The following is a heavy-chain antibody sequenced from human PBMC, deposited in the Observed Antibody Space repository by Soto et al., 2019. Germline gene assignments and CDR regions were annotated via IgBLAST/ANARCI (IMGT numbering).Heavy chain of an antibody. V-gene: IGHV3-23*01. CDR3: AKDPARSGYDPHDAFDI. Sequence: GGSLRLSCAASGFTFSSYAMSWVRQAPGKGLEWVSAISGSGGSTYYADSVKGRFTISRDNSKNTLYLQMNSLRAEDTALYYCAKDPARSGYDPHDAFDIWGQGTMVTVSS. J-gene: IGHJ3*02. CDR1: GFTFSSYA. D-gene: IGHD5-12*01. CDR2: ISGSGGST.